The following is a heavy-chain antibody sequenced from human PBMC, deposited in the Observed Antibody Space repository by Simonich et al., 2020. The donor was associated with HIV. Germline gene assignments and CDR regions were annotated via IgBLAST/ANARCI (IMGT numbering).Heavy chain of an antibody. CDR3: TTLRGVPVGDYFDY. Sequence: EVQLVESGGGLVKPGGSLRLSWAASGFTFSNAWLGWVRQAPGKGLGWVGRIKSNTDGWKKDYAASVKGRFTISRDDSKNTLYLQLNSLKTEDTAVYYCTTLRGVPVGDYFDYWGQGTLVTVSS. CDR2: IKSNTDGWKK. V-gene: IGHV3-15*01. CDR1: GFTFSNAW. J-gene: IGHJ4*02. D-gene: IGHD3-10*01.